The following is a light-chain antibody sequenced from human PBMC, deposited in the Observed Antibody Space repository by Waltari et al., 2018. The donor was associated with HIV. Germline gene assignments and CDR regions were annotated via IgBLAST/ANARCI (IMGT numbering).Light chain of an antibody. CDR2: DDT. J-gene: IGLJ2*01. V-gene: IGLV3-21*02. CDR3: QVWDRSSEHVV. CDR1: NIGSKS. Sequence: SYVLTQSPSVSVAPGQTARITCGGNNIGSKSVHWYQQKPGQAPVLVVYDDTDRPSGIPERISGSNAGNTANLTSSRVEAGDEADYYCQVWDRSSEHVVFGGGTKLTVL.